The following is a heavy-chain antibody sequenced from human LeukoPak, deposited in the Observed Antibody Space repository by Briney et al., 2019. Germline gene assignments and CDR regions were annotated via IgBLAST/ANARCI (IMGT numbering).Heavy chain of an antibody. CDR3: ARGRFTYVWGSYRQNWFDP. J-gene: IGHJ5*02. CDR2: INHSGST. Sequence: SETLSLTCAVYSGSFSGYYWSWIRQPPGKGLEWIGEINHSGSTNYNPSLKSRVTISVDTSKNQFSLKLSSVTAADTAVYYCARGRFTYVWGSYRQNWFDPWGQGTLVTVSS. D-gene: IGHD3-16*02. CDR1: SGSFSGYY. V-gene: IGHV4-34*01.